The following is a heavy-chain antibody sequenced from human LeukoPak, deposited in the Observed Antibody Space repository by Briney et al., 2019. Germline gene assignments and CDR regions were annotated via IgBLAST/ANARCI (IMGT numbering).Heavy chain of an antibody. J-gene: IGHJ4*02. D-gene: IGHD3-3*01. V-gene: IGHV4-59*01. CDR1: GGSISSYY. CDR2: IYYSGST. CDR3: ARGPDYDFWSGSVYYFDY. Sequence: PSETLSLTCTVSGGSISSYYWSWIRQPPGKGLEWIGYIYYSGSTNYNPSLKSRVTISVDTSKNQFSPKLSSVTAADTAVYYCARGPDYDFWSGSVYYFDYWGQGTLVTVSS.